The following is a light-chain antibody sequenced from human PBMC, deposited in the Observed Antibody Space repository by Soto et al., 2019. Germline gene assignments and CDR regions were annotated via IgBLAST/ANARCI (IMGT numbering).Light chain of an antibody. Sequence: EIVLTQSPGTLSLSPGDTATLSCSASQSVGANYLAWYQQKLGQAPRLLIHGASSRATGIPNRFRGSGSGTDFTLTITRLEPEEFAVYYCQQYASSPLTFGGGTKVEIK. CDR1: QSVGANY. CDR2: GAS. J-gene: IGKJ4*01. V-gene: IGKV3-20*01. CDR3: QQYASSPLT.